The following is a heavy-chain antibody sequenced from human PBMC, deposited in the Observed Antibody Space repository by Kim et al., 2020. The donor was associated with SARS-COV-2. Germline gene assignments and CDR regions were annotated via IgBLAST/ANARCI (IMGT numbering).Heavy chain of an antibody. V-gene: IGHV1-69*13. J-gene: IGHJ3*02. D-gene: IGHD3-10*01. CDR1: GGTFSSYA. CDR2: IIPIFGTA. Sequence: SVKVSCKASGGTFSSYAISWVRQAPGQGLEWMGGIIPIFGTANYAQKFQGRVTITADESTSTAYMELSSLRSEDTAVYYCARDCGSGKCAFDIWGQGTMVTVSS. CDR3: ARDCGSGKCAFDI.